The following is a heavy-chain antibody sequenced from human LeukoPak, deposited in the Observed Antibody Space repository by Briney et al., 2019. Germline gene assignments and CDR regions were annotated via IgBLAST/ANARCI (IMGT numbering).Heavy chain of an antibody. CDR2: ISYDGSNK. CDR1: GFTFSNYG. V-gene: IGHV3-30*18. D-gene: IGHD1-26*01. J-gene: IGHJ4*02. CDR3: AKDQHSSGSYYPLDY. Sequence: GRSLRLSCAASGFTFSNYGMHWVRQAPGKGLEWVAVISYDGSNKYYADSVKGRFTISRDNSKNTLYLQMNSLRAEDTAVYYCAKDQHSSGSYYPLDYWGQGTLVTVSS.